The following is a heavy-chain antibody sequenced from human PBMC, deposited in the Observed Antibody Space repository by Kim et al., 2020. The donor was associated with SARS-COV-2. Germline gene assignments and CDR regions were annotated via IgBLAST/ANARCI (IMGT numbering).Heavy chain of an antibody. D-gene: IGHD2-21*01. CDR2: IFPADSDT. J-gene: IGHJ6*02. CDR3: ARVDHLVVLSMQYGPPYFDV. Sequence: GESLKISCTGSGYSFTTKWIGWVRQMPGKGLEWIAIIFPADSDTRFSPSFQGQVSMSVDKSISTAYLEWSSLKASDSGMYYCARVDHLVVLSMQYGPPYFDVWGRGTQVIVSS. CDR1: GYSFTTKW. V-gene: IGHV5-51*01.